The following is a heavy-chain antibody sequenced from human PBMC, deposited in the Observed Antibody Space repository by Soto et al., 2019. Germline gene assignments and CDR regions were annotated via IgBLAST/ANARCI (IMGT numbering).Heavy chain of an antibody. D-gene: IGHD3-16*01. Sequence: QMQLRESGPGLVKPSGTLSLTCTVYGDSITNNHWWSWVRQPPGKGPELIGEIYHTGIANYNPSLESRVASSVDKSKTQVSRSLTSVTAADTAVYYCVSKLGPYYDGLDVWGEGTTVTVSS. J-gene: IGHJ6*04. V-gene: IGHV4-4*02. CDR3: VSKLGPYYDGLDV. CDR1: GDSITNNHW. CDR2: IYHTGIA.